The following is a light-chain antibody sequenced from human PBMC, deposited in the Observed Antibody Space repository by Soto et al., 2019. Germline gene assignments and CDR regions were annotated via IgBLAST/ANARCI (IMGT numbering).Light chain of an antibody. CDR1: QSTSTW. CDR2: EAS. CDR3: EQYITYPYA. Sequence: DIQMTQSPSPLSASVGDRVTITFRASQSTSTWLAWYQQRPVKTPKLLISEASKLESGVPSRFSGIGSGTELTLTISSLQSDDFATYYCEQYITYPYAFGQVTKVEIK. J-gene: IGKJ1*01. V-gene: IGKV1-5*03.